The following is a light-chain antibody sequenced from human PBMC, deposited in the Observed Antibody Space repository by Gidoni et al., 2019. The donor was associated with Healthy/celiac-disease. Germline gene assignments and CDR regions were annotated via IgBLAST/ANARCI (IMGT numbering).Light chain of an antibody. CDR1: QGISSY. J-gene: IGKJ1*01. CDR2: AAS. Sequence: AILMTQSPSSFSASTGDRVTITCRASQGISSYLAWYQQKPGKAPKLLIYAASTLQSGVPSRFSGSGSGTDFTLTISCLQSEDFATYYCQQYYSYPRTFGQGIKVEIK. V-gene: IGKV1-8*01. CDR3: QQYYSYPRT.